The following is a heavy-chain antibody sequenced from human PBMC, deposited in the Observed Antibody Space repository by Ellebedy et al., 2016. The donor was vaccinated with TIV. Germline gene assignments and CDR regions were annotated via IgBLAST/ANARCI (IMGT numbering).Heavy chain of an antibody. CDR1: GFTLSSYA. CDR2: ITGSGSNT. V-gene: IGHV3-23*01. Sequence: GESLKISCAASGFTLSSYAMSWVRQAPGKGLEWVSSITGSGSNTYYADSVKGRFTISRDNSKNTLYLHMNSLRAEDTATYYCAKDQVAGDGRWVFDMWGQGTKVTVSS. CDR3: AKDQVAGDGRWVFDM. J-gene: IGHJ3*02. D-gene: IGHD5-24*01.